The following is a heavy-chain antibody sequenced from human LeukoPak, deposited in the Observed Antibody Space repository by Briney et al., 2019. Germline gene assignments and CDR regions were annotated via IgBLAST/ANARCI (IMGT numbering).Heavy chain of an antibody. CDR2: IHYSAST. V-gene: IGHV4-39*01. D-gene: IGHD3-22*01. CDR1: GGSISSSSYY. Sequence: SETLSLTCTVSGGSISSSSYYWGWIRQPPGKGLEWIGSIHYSASTYYNPSLKSRVTISVDTSKNQFSLKLSSVTAADTAVYYCARRRIVVVKGAAWFDPWGQGTLVTVSS. J-gene: IGHJ5*02. CDR3: ARRRIVVVKGAAWFDP.